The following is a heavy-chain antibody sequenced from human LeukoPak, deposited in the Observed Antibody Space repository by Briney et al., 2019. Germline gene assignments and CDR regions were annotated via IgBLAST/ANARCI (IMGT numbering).Heavy chain of an antibody. J-gene: IGHJ6*04. V-gene: IGHV4-39*07. Sequence: PSETLPLTCTVSVGSITSSCSYWGWIRQPPGKVLEWIVCFYYSGSNYYNPSLKSRVTISVDSSKNQFSLSMSSVTDAAAALYYCARDRRSPELSHMDVWGKGTTVTVSS. CDR3: ARDRRSPELSHMDV. D-gene: IGHD1-26*01. CDR1: VGSITSSCSY. CDR2: FYYSGSN.